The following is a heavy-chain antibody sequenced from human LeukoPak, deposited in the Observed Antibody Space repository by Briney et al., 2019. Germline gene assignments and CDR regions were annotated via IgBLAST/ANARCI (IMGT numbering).Heavy chain of an antibody. CDR2: ISGSGGST. D-gene: IGHD6-13*01. Sequence: PGGSLRLSCAASGFTFSSYAMSWVRQAPGKGLEWVSAISGSGGSTYYADSVKGRFTISGDNSKNTLYLQMNSLRAEDTAVYYCAKGVAAAGLTPADYWGQGTLVTVSS. CDR3: AKGVAAAGLTPADY. J-gene: IGHJ4*02. V-gene: IGHV3-23*01. CDR1: GFTFSSYA.